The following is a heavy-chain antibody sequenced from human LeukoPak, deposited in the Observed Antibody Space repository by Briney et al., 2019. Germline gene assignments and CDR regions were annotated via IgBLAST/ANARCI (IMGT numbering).Heavy chain of an antibody. CDR2: ISFDGSNK. V-gene: IGHV3-30*04. J-gene: IGHJ4*02. D-gene: IGHD5-18*01. CDR1: GFTFNSYS. Sequence: PGGSLRLSCAASGFTFNSYSMHWVRQAPGKGLEWVAAISFDGSNKYYSDSVKGRFTISRDNSKNTLYLQMNSLRAEDTAVYYCARDRAEYSSGYYFDYWGQGTLVTVSS. CDR3: ARDRAEYSSGYYFDY.